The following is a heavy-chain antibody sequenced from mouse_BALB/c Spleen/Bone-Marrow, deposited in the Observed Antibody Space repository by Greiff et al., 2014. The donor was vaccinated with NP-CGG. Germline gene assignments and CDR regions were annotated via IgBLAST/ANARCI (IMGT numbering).Heavy chain of an antibody. Sequence: LVESGPGLVKPSQSLSLTCSVTGYSITSGYYWNWIRQFPGNKLEWMGYISYDGSNNYNPSLKNRISITRDTSKNQFFLKLNSVTTEDTATYYCARGDGYYGGAMDYWGQGTSVTVSS. V-gene: IGHV3-6*02. CDR2: ISYDGSN. CDR3: ARGDGYYGGAMDY. CDR1: GYSITSGYY. D-gene: IGHD2-3*01. J-gene: IGHJ4*01.